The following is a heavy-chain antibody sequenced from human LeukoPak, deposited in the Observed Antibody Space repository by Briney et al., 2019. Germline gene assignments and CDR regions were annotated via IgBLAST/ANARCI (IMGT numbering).Heavy chain of an antibody. D-gene: IGHD2-15*01. CDR2: ISWNSGSI. J-gene: IGHJ3*02. V-gene: IGHV3-9*01. CDR3: AKGNVVVVAATAFDI. Sequence: GRSLRLSCAASGVTLDDYAMHWVRQAPGKGLEWVPGISWNSGSIGYADSVKGRFTISRDNAKNSLYLQMNSLRAEDTALYYCAKGNVVVVAATAFDIWGQGTMVTVSS. CDR1: GVTLDDYA.